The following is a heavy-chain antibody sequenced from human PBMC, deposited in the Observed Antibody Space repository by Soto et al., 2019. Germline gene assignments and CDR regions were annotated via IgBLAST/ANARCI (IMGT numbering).Heavy chain of an antibody. CDR3: ARDGTLYDSSGYYYLY. V-gene: IGHV1-69*13. J-gene: IGHJ4*02. D-gene: IGHD3-22*01. Sequence: SVKVSCKASGGTFSTSTISWVRQAPGQGLEWMGGITPIFGTASFAQKFQGRVTITADESTSTAYMELSSLRSEDTAMYYCARDGTLYDSSGYYYLYWGQGTLVTVSS. CDR2: ITPIFGTA. CDR1: GGTFSTST.